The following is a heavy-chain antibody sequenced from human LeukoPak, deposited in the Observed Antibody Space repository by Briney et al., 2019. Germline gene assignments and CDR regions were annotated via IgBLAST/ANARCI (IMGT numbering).Heavy chain of an antibody. CDR1: GITLSNYG. CDR3: AKRGVVIRVILVGFHKEAYYFDS. Sequence: PAGGSLRLSCAVSGITLSNYGMSWVRQAPGKGLEWVAGISDSGGRTNYADSVKGRFTMSRDNPKNTLYLQMNSLRAEDTAVYFCAKRGVVIRVILVGFHKEAYYFDSWGQGALVTVSS. V-gene: IGHV3-23*01. CDR2: ISDSGGRT. D-gene: IGHD3-22*01. J-gene: IGHJ4*02.